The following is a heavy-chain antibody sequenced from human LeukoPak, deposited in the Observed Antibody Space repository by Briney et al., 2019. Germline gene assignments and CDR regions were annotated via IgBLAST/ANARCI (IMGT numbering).Heavy chain of an antibody. J-gene: IGHJ5*02. D-gene: IGHD6-13*01. CDR2: FYYSGYT. Sequence: PSETLSLTCTVSGDSISSSYWGWIRQPPGKGLEWIGCFYYSGYTNYNPSLKSRLTMSIGTSNNQFSLKLSSVTAADTAIYYCATWSYTSRWSNWFDPWGQGTLVTVSS. CDR3: ATWSYTSRWSNWFDP. V-gene: IGHV4-59*03. CDR1: GDSISSSY.